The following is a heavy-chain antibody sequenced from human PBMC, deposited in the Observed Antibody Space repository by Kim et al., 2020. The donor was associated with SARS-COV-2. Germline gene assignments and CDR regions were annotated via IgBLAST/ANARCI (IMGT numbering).Heavy chain of an antibody. CDR3: ASDLPGIAAAGY. Sequence: SETLSLTCTVSGGSISSSSYYWGWIRQPPGKGLEWIGSIYYSGSTYYNPSLKSRVTISVDTSKNQFSLKLSSVTAADTAVYYCASDLPGIAAAGYWGQGTLVTVSS. CDR1: GGSISSSSYY. V-gene: IGHV4-39*01. CDR2: IYYSGST. J-gene: IGHJ4*02. D-gene: IGHD6-13*01.